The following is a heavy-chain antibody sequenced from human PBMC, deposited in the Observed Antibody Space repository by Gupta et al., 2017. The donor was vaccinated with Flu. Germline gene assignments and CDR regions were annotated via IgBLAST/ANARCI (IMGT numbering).Heavy chain of an antibody. CDR2: VYYSGGK. CDR1: GVSLTTPGHY. D-gene: IGHD6-19*01. J-gene: IGHJ4*02. Sequence: QVQLQESGPGLVKPSQTLSLTCHVSGVSLTTPGHYLTWIRQRPGQGLEWIGFVYYSGGKYYNPSLKSRLTFSVDTSNSQFSLRLDSVTAADTAVYFCAKTEQWRKKTDFWGPGTLVTVS. V-gene: IGHV4-31*03. CDR3: AKTEQWRKKTDF.